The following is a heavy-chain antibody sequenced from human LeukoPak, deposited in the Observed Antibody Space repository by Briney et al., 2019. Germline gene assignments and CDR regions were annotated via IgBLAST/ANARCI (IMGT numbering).Heavy chain of an antibody. J-gene: IGHJ3*01. CDR2: ISGSGGST. D-gene: IGHD1-26*01. V-gene: IGHV3-23*01. CDR1: GFTFSSYA. CDR3: ARTTYTGSYDDSFDV. Sequence: GGSLRLSCAASGFTFSSYAMSWVRQAPGKGLEWVSAISGSGGSTYYADSVKGRFTISRDNSKNTLYLQMNSLRAEDTAIYYCARTTYTGSYDDSFDVWGQGTMVTVSS.